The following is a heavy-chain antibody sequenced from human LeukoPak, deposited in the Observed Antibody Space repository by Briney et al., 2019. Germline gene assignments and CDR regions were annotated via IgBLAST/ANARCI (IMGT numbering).Heavy chain of an antibody. V-gene: IGHV3-30-3*01. D-gene: IGHD6-19*01. CDR2: ISYDGSNK. CDR1: GFTFSSYA. Sequence: PGRSLRLSCAASGFTFSSYAMHWVRQAPGKGLEWVAVISYDGSNKYYADSVKGRFTISRDNSKNTLYLQMNSLRAEDTAVHYCARVERSGWYALGAFDIWGQGTMVTVSS. CDR3: ARVERSGWYALGAFDI. J-gene: IGHJ3*02.